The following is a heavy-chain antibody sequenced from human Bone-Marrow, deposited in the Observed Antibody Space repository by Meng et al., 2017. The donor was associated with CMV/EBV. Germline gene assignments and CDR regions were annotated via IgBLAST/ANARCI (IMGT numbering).Heavy chain of an antibody. J-gene: IGHJ4*02. D-gene: IGHD3-22*01. Sequence: DYYWSWIRQPPGKGLEWIGYIYYSGSTYYNPSLKSRVTISVDTSKNQFSLKLSPVTAADTAVYYCARAEALYYYDSSGYYPGYFDYWGQGTLVTVSS. CDR2: IYYSGST. V-gene: IGHV4-30-4*08. CDR3: ARAEALYYYDSSGYYPGYFDY. CDR1: DYY.